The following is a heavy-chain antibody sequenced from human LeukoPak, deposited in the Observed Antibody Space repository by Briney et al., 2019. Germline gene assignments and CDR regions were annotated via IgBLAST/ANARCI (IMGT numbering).Heavy chain of an antibody. CDR2: IRHNGETT. Sequence: GGSLRLSCVACEFIFRNYAMTWVRQAPGKGLEWVSTIRHNGETTYFEDSVKGRFIISRDNTKNTLYLHMHSLSAEDTAVYFCAKDAGPSGEGATPADWGQGTLVTVSS. D-gene: IGHD1-26*01. J-gene: IGHJ4*02. CDR3: AKDAGPSGEGATPAD. V-gene: IGHV3-23*01. CDR1: EFIFRNYA.